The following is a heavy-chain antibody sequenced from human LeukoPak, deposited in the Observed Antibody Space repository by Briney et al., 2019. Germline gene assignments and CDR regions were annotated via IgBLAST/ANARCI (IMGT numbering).Heavy chain of an antibody. CDR3: TREPVATPDY. D-gene: IGHD5-12*01. Sequence: QSGGSLRLSCTASGFTFDDYTMNWVRQAPGKGLEWVGFIRSKAYGGATEYAASVKGRFTISRDDSKSVAYLQMNSLKTEDTAVYYCTREPVATPDYWGQGTLVSVSS. CDR1: GFTFDDYT. CDR2: IRSKAYGGAT. V-gene: IGHV3-49*04. J-gene: IGHJ4*02.